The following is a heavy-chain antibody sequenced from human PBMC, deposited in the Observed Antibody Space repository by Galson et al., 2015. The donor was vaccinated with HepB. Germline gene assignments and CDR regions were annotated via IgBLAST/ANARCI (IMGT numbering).Heavy chain of an antibody. D-gene: IGHD6-19*01. CDR3: AKVFPEKTSGWYRQALYYFDS. V-gene: IGHV3-33*03. Sequence: SLRLSCATSGFSFSTYGLHWVRQAPGKGLERLSVIWRDGSNKYYADSMKGRFTISRDNSKNTLFLQMNSLRADDTAIYFCAKVFPEKTSGWYRQALYYFDSWGQGTRVTVSS. CDR1: GFSFSTYG. CDR2: IWRDGSNK. J-gene: IGHJ4*02.